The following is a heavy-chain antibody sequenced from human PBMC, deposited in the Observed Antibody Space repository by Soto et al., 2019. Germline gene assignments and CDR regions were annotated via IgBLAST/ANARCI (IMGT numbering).Heavy chain of an antibody. J-gene: IGHJ4*02. Sequence: SETLSLTCSVSGGSISDYYWSWIRQPPGRGLEWIGYIYKSGSTNYNPSLKSRVTISVDTSKNLFSLKLSSVTAAETAVYYCAGDQNGSPHFAYWGQGTLVTVSS. CDR3: AGDQNGSPHFAY. D-gene: IGHD1-26*01. CDR2: IYKSGST. V-gene: IGHV4-59*01. CDR1: GGSISDYY.